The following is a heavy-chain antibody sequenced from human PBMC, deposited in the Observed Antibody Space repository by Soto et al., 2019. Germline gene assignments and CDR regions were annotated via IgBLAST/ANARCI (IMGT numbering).Heavy chain of an antibody. V-gene: IGHV3-15*01. J-gene: IGHJ4*02. D-gene: IGHD2-21*01. Sequence: PGGSLRLSCAASGFTFSNAWMSWVRQAPGKGLEWVSRIKSKTDGGTTNYAAPVKGRFTISRDDSKKKLYLQMNSLKTEDTAVYYCTALSYCGGDCYINPFDYWGQGTLVTVSS. CDR3: TALSYCGGDCYINPFDY. CDR1: GFTFSNAW. CDR2: IKSKTDGGTT.